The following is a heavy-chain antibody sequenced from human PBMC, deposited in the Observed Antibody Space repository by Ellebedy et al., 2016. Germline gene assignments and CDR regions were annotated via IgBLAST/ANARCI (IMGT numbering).Heavy chain of an antibody. CDR2: IRSKAYGGTT. V-gene: IGHV3-49*03. CDR1: GFTFGDYA. Sequence: GGSLRLSCTASGFTFGDYAMSWFRQAPGKGLEWVGFIRSKAYGGTTEYAASVKGRFTISRDDSKSIAYLQMNSLKTEDTAVYYCTRTYYYDSSGWDFDYWGQGTLVTVSS. J-gene: IGHJ4*02. D-gene: IGHD3-22*01. CDR3: TRTYYYDSSGWDFDY.